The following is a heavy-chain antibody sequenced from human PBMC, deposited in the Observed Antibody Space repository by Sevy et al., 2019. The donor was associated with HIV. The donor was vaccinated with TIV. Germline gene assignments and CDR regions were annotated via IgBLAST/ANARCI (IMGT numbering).Heavy chain of an antibody. J-gene: IGHJ4*02. Sequence: GGSLRLSCAVSGITVSSNYMSWVRQAPGKGLEWVSVIYTGGNTYCADSVKGRFTISRDNSENTLSLQMNTLRVEDTAVYYCARGGGAYCGGDCSRDFDYWGQGTLVTVSS. CDR1: GITVSSNY. CDR3: ARGGGAYCGGDCSRDFDY. V-gene: IGHV3-66*01. CDR2: IYTGGNT. D-gene: IGHD2-21*02.